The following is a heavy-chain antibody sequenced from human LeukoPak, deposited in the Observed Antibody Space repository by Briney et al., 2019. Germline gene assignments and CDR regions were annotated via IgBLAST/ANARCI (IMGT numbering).Heavy chain of an antibody. Sequence: PSETLSLTCTVPGGSISSGGYYWSWIRQHPGKGLEWIGYIYYSGSTYYNPSLKSRVTISVDTSKNQFSLKLSSVTAADTAVYYCARGTTVTSFDYWGRGTLVTVSS. CDR1: GGSISSGGYY. CDR3: ARGTTVTSFDY. J-gene: IGHJ4*02. V-gene: IGHV4-31*03. CDR2: IYYSGST. D-gene: IGHD4-11*01.